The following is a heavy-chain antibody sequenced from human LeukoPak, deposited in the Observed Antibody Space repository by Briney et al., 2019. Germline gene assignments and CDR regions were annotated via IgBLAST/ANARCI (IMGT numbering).Heavy chain of an antibody. CDR2: IWYDGSNK. CDR1: GFTLSIYD. V-gene: IGHV3-33*01. J-gene: IGHJ6*02. D-gene: IGHD5-24*01. Sequence: RSPRLSCAASGFTLSIYDMHWVRQAPGKGLEWVAVIWYDGSNKNYADSVKGRCTVSGDHSKKTLYLQLNSLRVDDTGVYYCARGEIKMLGYNDYYYAMDVWGQGTTVTVSS. CDR3: ARGEIKMLGYNDYYYAMDV.